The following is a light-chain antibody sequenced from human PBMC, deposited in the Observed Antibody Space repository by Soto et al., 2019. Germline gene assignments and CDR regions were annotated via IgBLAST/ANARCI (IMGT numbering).Light chain of an antibody. J-gene: IGKJ1*01. CDR3: QQYNSYSWT. CDR1: QSISSW. Sequence: DIQMTQSPSSLSASVEDRVIITCRASQSISSWLAWYQQKPGKAPKLLVYDASSLESGVPPRFSGSGSGTEFTLTISSLQPDDFATYYCQQYNSYSWTFGQGTKVDIK. V-gene: IGKV1-5*01. CDR2: DAS.